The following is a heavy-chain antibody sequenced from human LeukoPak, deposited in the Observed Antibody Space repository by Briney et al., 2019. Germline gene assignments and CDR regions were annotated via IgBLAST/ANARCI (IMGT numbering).Heavy chain of an antibody. Sequence: PSETLSLTCAVYGGSFSGFYWGWIRQPPGKGLEWIGSLYDSGSTYYNPSLKSRVTISVDTSKNHFSLKLTSVAAADTAVFFCASGQRGGSSDSKFDYWGQGTLVTVSS. CDR3: ASGQRGGSSDSKFDY. J-gene: IGHJ4*02. D-gene: IGHD2-15*01. CDR2: LYDSGST. CDR1: GGSFSGFY. V-gene: IGHV4-34*01.